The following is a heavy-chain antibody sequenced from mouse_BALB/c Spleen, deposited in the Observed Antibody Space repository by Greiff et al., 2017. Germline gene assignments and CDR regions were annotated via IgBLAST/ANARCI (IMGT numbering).Heavy chain of an antibody. Sequence: DVKLVESGGGLVKPGGSLKLSCAASGFTFSSYAMSWVRQTPEKRLEWVASISSGGSTYYPDSVKGRFTISRDNARNILYLQMSSLRSEDTAMYYCARDAYYGNYDWYFDVWGAGTTVTVSS. J-gene: IGHJ1*01. CDR1: GFTFSSYA. CDR3: ARDAYYGNYDWYFDV. D-gene: IGHD2-10*01. CDR2: ISSGGST. V-gene: IGHV5-6-5*01.